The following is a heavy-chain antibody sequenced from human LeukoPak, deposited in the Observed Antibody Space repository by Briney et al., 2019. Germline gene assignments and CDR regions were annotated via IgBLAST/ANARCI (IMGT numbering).Heavy chain of an antibody. J-gene: IGHJ5*02. CDR2: INSDGSST. V-gene: IGHV3-NL1*01. D-gene: IGHD3-16*01. CDR3: ANGFTFGGA. CDR1: GFTFSSYG. Sequence: PGRSLRLSCAASGFTFSSYGMHWVRQAPGKGLAWVSHINSDGSSTDYADSVRGRFTISRDNSKNTLYLQMNSLRAEDTAVYYCANGFTFGGAWGQGTLVTVSS.